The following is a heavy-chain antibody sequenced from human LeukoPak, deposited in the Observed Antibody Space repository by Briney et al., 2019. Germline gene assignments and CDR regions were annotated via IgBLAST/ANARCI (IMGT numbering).Heavy chain of an antibody. CDR1: GGSFSGYY. Sequence: KASETLSLTCAVYGGSFSGYYWSWIRQPPGKGLEWIGEINHSGSTNYNPSLKSRVTISVDTCKNQFSLKLSSVTAADTAVYYCARGRIVATITVLYLNWFDPWGQGTLVTVSS. V-gene: IGHV4-34*01. CDR2: INHSGST. CDR3: ARGRIVATITVLYLNWFDP. J-gene: IGHJ5*02. D-gene: IGHD5-12*01.